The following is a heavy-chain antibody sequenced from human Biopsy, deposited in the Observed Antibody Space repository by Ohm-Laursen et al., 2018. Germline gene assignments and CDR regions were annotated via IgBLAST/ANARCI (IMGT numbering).Heavy chain of an antibody. CDR3: ARGDYFYSNGYFWFDP. V-gene: IGHV4-31*01. CDR1: GGSISSGGSY. D-gene: IGHD3-22*01. Sequence: TLSLTCTVSGGSISSGGSYWSWIRQRPGKGLEWIGYIFNSANTYYNPSLKNLITISGDTSKNQFSLKLNSVTAADTAVYYCARGDYFYSNGYFWFDPWGQGTLVTVSS. CDR2: IFNSANT. J-gene: IGHJ5*02.